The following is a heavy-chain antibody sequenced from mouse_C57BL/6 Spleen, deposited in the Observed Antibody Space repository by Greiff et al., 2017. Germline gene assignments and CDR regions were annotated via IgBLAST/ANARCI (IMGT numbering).Heavy chain of an antibody. Sequence: VQLQQPGAELVKPGASVKLSCKASGYTFTSYWMHWVKQRPGRGLEWIGRIDPYSGGTKYNEKFKSKATLTVDKPSSTAYMQLSSLTSEDSAVSYCARGTYYYGSGWYFDVWGTGTTVTVSS. D-gene: IGHD1-1*01. CDR3: ARGTYYYGSGWYFDV. CDR1: GYTFTSYW. CDR2: IDPYSGGT. J-gene: IGHJ1*03. V-gene: IGHV1-72*01.